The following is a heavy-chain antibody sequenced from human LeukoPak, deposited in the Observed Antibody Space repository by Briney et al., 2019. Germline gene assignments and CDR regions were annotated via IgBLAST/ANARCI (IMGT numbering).Heavy chain of an antibody. J-gene: IGHJ4*02. V-gene: IGHV3-23*01. CDR2: ISGSGGNT. CDR1: GFTFSSYA. CDR3: GRDIQLSY. Sequence: GGSLRLSCAASGFTFSSYAMSWVRQAPGKGLEWVSSISGSGGNTFYADSVKGRFTISRDNSKNTLYLQMGSLRAGDTAVYFCGRDIQLSYLGQGTLVTVSS. D-gene: IGHD1-1*01.